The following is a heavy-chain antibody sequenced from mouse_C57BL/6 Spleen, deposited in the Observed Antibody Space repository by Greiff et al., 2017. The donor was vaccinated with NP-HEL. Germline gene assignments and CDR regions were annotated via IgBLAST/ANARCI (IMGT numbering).Heavy chain of an antibody. Sequence: EVQLQQSGPELVKPGASVKISCKASGYSFTGYYMNWVKQSPEKSLEWIGEINPSTGGTTYNQKFTAKATLTVAKSSSTAYMQLKSLTSEDSAVYYCARGGLTSYCDYGGQGTTLTVSS. V-gene: IGHV1-42*01. CDR3: ARGGLTSYCDY. CDR2: INPSTGGT. D-gene: IGHD1-3*01. CDR1: GYSFTGYY. J-gene: IGHJ2*01.